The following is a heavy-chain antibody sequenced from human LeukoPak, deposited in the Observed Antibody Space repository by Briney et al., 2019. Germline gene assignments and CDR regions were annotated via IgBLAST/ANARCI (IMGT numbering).Heavy chain of an antibody. CDR3: ARSRQQVYNILTGYYGGAFDY. CDR1: GDSLSGYY. J-gene: IGHJ4*02. D-gene: IGHD3-9*01. Sequence: PSETLSLTCSVSGDSLSGYYWNWIRQPPGKGLEWIGYIYYSGSTNYNPSLKSRVTISVDTSKNQFSLKLSSVIAADTAVYYCARSRQQVYNILTGYYGGAFDYWGQGTLVTVSS. CDR2: IYYSGST. V-gene: IGHV4-59*01.